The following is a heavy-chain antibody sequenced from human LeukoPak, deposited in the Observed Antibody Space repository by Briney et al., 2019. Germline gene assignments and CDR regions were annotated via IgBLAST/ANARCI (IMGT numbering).Heavy chain of an antibody. Sequence: PGGSLRLSCAASGFTFSGSDIGWIRQAPGKGLEWVSYIVSSDPTTHYADSVKGRFTISRDNAKKSLYLQMNSLRAEDTAVYYCARALSVPGYYQGFDYWGQGTLVTVSS. CDR1: GFTFSGSD. D-gene: IGHD3-9*01. J-gene: IGHJ4*02. V-gene: IGHV3-11*01. CDR3: ARALSVPGYYQGFDY. CDR2: IVSSDPTT.